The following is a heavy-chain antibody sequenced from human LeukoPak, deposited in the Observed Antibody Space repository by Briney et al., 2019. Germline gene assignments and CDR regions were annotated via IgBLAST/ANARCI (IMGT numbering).Heavy chain of an antibody. CDR2: ISYDGSNK. V-gene: IGHV3-30-3*01. Sequence: QPGRSLRLSCAASGFTFSSYAMHWVRQAPGKGLEWVALISYDGSNKYYADSVKGRFTISRDNSKNTLSLQMNSLRAEDSGVYYCARDTTGWFDPWGQGTLVTVAS. CDR1: GFTFSSYA. CDR3: ARDTTGWFDP. D-gene: IGHD1-14*01. J-gene: IGHJ5*02.